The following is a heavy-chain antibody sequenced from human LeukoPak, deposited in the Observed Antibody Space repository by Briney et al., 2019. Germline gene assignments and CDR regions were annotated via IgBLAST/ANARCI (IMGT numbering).Heavy chain of an antibody. CDR1: GFTFSSYA. CDR3: ADDCRSTSCQRDY. Sequence: GGSLRLSCAASGFTFSSYAMNWVRQAPGKGLEWVSGIIVSSGSTYYADSVKGRFTISRDNSEDTVYLQVNSLSAEDTAVFYCADDCRSTSCQRDYWGQGTLVTVSS. D-gene: IGHD2-2*01. V-gene: IGHV3-23*01. J-gene: IGHJ4*02. CDR2: IIVSSGST.